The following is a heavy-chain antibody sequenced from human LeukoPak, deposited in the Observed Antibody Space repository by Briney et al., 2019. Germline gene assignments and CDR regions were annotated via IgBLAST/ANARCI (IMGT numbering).Heavy chain of an antibody. Sequence: PSETLSLTCTVSGGSISSYYWSWIRQPPGKGLEWIGYIYYSGSTNYNPSLKSRVTISVDTSKKQFSLKLSSVTAADTAVYYCAGGYYYDSSGYFDAFDIWGQGTMVTVCS. D-gene: IGHD3-22*01. CDR1: GGSISSYY. V-gene: IGHV4-59*01. J-gene: IGHJ3*02. CDR3: AGGYYYDSSGYFDAFDI. CDR2: IYYSGST.